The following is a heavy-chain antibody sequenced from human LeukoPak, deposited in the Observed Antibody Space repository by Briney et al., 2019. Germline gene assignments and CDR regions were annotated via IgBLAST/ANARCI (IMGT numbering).Heavy chain of an antibody. J-gene: IGHJ4*02. Sequence: SETLSLTCSVSGGSISSYWWSWIRQPAGKGLEFIGRIYTTGRTNYNPSLKSRVSMSVDTSKNKFSLELRSVTAADTAVYFCARAGYTISSYRFDYWGQGVLVTVS. V-gene: IGHV4-4*07. CDR3: ARAGYTISSYRFDY. CDR1: GGSISSYW. D-gene: IGHD3-16*02. CDR2: IYTTGRT.